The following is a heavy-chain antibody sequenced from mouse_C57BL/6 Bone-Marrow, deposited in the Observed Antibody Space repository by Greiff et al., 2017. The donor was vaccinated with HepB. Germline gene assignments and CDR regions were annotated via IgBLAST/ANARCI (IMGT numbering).Heavy chain of an antibody. CDR2: IDPENGDA. D-gene: IGHD1-1*01. V-gene: IGHV14-4*01. J-gene: IGHJ3*01. Sequence: EVQLQQSGAELVRPGASVKLSCTASGFNIKDDYMHWVKQRPEQGLEWIGWIDPENGDAEYASKFQGKATITADTSSNTAYLQLSSLTSEDTAVYYCTTFITTEGGFAYWGQGTLVTVSA. CDR3: TTFITTEGGFAY. CDR1: GFNIKDDY.